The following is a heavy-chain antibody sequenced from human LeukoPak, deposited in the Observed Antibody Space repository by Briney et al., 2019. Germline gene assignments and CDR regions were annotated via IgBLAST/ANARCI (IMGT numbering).Heavy chain of an antibody. V-gene: IGHV3-23*01. Sequence: PGGSLRLSCTASGFTFSSYAMSWVRQAPGKGLEWVSAISGSGGSTYYADSVKGRFTISRDNSKNTLYLQMNSLRAEDTAVYYCAKGGVWFGELDYWGQGTLVTVSS. CDR1: GFTFSSYA. CDR2: ISGSGGST. D-gene: IGHD3-10*01. CDR3: AKGGVWFGELDY. J-gene: IGHJ4*02.